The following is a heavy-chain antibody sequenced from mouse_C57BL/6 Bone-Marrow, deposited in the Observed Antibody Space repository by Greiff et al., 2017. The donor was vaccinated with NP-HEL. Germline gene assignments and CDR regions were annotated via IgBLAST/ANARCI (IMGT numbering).Heavy chain of an antibody. D-gene: IGHD1-1*01. Sequence: EVQLQQSGPELVKPGASVKISCKASGYTFTDYYMNWVKQSHGKSLEWIGDINPNNGGTSYNQKFKGKATLTVDKSSSTAYMELRSLTSEDSAVYYCARSLYGSSLYYFDYWGQGTTLTVSS. V-gene: IGHV1-26*01. J-gene: IGHJ2*01. CDR2: INPNNGGT. CDR1: GYTFTDYY. CDR3: ARSLYGSSLYYFDY.